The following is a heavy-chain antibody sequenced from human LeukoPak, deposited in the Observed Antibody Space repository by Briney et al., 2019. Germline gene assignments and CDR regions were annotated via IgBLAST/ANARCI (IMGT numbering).Heavy chain of an antibody. CDR3: ATDPATGTTATSLLAP. CDR2: ISSSSGTI. V-gene: IGHV3-48*01. Sequence: GGSLRLSCAASGFTFSDYSMNWVRQAPGKGLGWVSYISSSSGTIFYADSVKGRFTISRDNAKNSLYLQMNSLRADDTAVYYCATDPATGTTATSLLAPWGQGTLVTVSS. J-gene: IGHJ5*02. CDR1: GFTFSDYS. D-gene: IGHD1-1*01.